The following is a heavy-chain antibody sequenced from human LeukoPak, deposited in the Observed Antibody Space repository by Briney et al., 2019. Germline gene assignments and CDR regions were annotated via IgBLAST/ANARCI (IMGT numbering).Heavy chain of an antibody. CDR1: GYTFTGYY. Sequence: ASVKVSCKASGYTFTGYYMHWVRQAPGQGLEWMGWINPNSGGTNYAQKFQGRVTMTRDTSISTAYMELSRLRSDGTAVYYCARETVGGSLPFDYWGQGTLVTVSS. V-gene: IGHV1-2*02. D-gene: IGHD1-26*01. CDR2: INPNSGGT. CDR3: ARETVGGSLPFDY. J-gene: IGHJ4*02.